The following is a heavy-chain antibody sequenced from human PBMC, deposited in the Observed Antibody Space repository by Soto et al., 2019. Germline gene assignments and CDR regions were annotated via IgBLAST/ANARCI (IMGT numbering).Heavy chain of an antibody. D-gene: IGHD3-22*01. CDR1: GFTFRGYA. CDR2: ISVSGGST. V-gene: IGHV3-23*01. J-gene: IGHJ4*02. CDR3: AKFFVAAAGILGSSGYYPF. Sequence: LRLSCAASGFTFRGYAMSWVRQAPGKGLEWVSAISVSGGSTYYADSVKGRFTISRDNSKNTLYLQMNSLRAEDTAVYYCAKFFVAAAGILGSSGYYPFWGQGTLVTVSS.